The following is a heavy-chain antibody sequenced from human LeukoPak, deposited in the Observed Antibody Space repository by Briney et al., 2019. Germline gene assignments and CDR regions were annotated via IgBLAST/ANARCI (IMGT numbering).Heavy chain of an antibody. J-gene: IGHJ4*02. CDR2: ISGSGGST. Sequence: GGSLRLSCAASGFTFSSYVMNWVRQAPGKGLEWVSVISGSGGSTYYADSVKGRFTMSRDNSENTLYLQMNSLRAEDTAVYYCARRAVGGIHYFDFWGQGIPVTVSS. CDR1: GFTFSSYV. V-gene: IGHV3-23*01. CDR3: ARRAVGGIHYFDF. D-gene: IGHD1-26*01.